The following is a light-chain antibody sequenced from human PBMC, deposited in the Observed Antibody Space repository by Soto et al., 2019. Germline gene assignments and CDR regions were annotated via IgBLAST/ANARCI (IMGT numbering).Light chain of an antibody. J-gene: IGKJ2*01. CDR3: QQYGSAAVT. CDR1: QSVASSY. V-gene: IGKV3-20*01. Sequence: EIVLTQSPGTLSLSPGEGATLSCRASQSVASSYLAWYQQKPGQAPRLIIYGASNRATGTPDRFSGGGSGTDFTLRISRLEPGDFAVYSCQQYGSAAVTFGQGTKREIK. CDR2: GAS.